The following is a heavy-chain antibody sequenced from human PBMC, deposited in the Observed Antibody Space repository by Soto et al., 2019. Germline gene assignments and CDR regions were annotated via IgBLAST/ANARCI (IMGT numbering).Heavy chain of an antibody. V-gene: IGHV3-48*02. CDR1: GLTLSSFH. D-gene: IGHD3-22*01. CDR3: ARVVVVIPPGYYYAMDV. J-gene: IGHJ6*02. CDR2: ITSSSDTI. Sequence: LRLSCAASGLTLSSFHMNWVRQAPGRGLEWVAYITSSSDTIYYSDSVKGRFTISRDNGKNSLFLQMNSLRDEDTAVYYCARVVVVIPPGYYYAMDVWGQGTTVTVSS.